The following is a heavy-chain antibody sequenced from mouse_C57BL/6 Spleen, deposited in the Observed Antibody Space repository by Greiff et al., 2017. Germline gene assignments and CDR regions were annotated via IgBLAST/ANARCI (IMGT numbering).Heavy chain of an antibody. CDR2: INPYNGGT. D-gene: IGHD2-3*01. CDR3: ASNDGPHAMDY. V-gene: IGHV1-19*01. Sequence: VQLQQSGPVLVKPGASVKMSCKASGYTFTDYYMNWVKQSHGKSLEWIGVINPYNGGTSYNQKFKGKATLTVDKSSSTAYMELNSLTSEDSAVYYCASNDGPHAMDYWGQGTSVTVSS. J-gene: IGHJ4*01. CDR1: GYTFTDYY.